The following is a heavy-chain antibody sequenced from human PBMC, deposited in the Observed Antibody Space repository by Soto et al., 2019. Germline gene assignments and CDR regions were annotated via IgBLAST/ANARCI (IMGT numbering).Heavy chain of an antibody. J-gene: IGHJ3*02. CDR2: MYYSGST. D-gene: IGHD5-18*01. Sequence: SETLSLTCTVSGGSISSGGYYWSWIRHHPGKGLEWIWYMYYSGSTYYNPSLKSRVTISVDTSKNQFSLKLSSVTAADTAVYYCASSLATRGYSYGYKGSDAFDIWGQETMVTVSS. CDR3: ASSLATRGYSYGYKGSDAFDI. CDR1: GGSISSGGYY. V-gene: IGHV4-31*03.